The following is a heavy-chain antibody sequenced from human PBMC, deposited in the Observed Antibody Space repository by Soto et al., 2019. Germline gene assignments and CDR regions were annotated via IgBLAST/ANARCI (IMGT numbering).Heavy chain of an antibody. CDR3: ATCDDQLWFAELLWNGMDV. V-gene: IGHV4-39*01. CDR1: GRSLSSSIYY. CDR2: IYYSGST. D-gene: IGHD3-10*01. J-gene: IGHJ6*02. Sequence: SETLCLTCTGAGRSLSSSIYYWRWMRQPPGKGLEWIGSIYYSGSTYYNPALKSRVTIYVDTSKNQFSMKLSSGTAAETAVYYCATCDDQLWFAELLWNGMDVWGQGTTVT.